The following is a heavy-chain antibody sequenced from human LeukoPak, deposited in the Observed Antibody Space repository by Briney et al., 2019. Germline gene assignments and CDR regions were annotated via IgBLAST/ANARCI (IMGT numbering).Heavy chain of an antibody. CDR1: GGSISSGGYY. Sequence: SETLSLTCTVSGGSISSGGYYWSWIRQHPGKGLEWIGYIYYSGSTYYNPSLKSRVTISVDTSKNQFSLKLSSVTAADTAVYYCARNYDSSGTTLDYWGQGTLVTVSS. CDR2: IYYSGST. CDR3: ARNYDSSGTTLDY. V-gene: IGHV4-31*03. J-gene: IGHJ4*02. D-gene: IGHD3-22*01.